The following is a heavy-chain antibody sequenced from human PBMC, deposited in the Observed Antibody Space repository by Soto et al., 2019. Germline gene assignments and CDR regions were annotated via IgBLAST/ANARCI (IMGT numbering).Heavy chain of an antibody. CDR3: ARDPLLATTVNTGGMDV. D-gene: IGHD4-17*01. J-gene: IGHJ6*02. CDR2: ISTYNGNR. Sequence: GASVKVSCKASGYTFTSDGISWVRQAPGQGLEWMGWISTYNGNRNYAQKVQGRVTMTTDTSTSTAYMELNSLRAEDTAVYYCARDPLLATTVNTGGMDVWGQGTTVTV. CDR1: GYTFTSDG. V-gene: IGHV1-18*01.